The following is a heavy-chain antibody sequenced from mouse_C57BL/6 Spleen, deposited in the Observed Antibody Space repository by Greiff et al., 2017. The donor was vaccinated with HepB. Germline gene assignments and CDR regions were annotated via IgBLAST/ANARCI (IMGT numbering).Heavy chain of an antibody. CDR1: GYTFTSYW. CDR2: IDPNRGGT. V-gene: IGHV1-72*01. J-gene: IGHJ4*01. Sequence: QVQLQQPGAELVKPGASVKLSCKATGYTFTSYWMHWVKQRPGRGLEWIGRIDPNRGGTKYNEKFKSKATLTVDKSSSTAYMQLSSLTSEDSAAYYCGRAGKGHYYAMDYWGQGTSVTVSS. CDR3: GRAGKGHYYAMDY. D-gene: IGHD4-1*01.